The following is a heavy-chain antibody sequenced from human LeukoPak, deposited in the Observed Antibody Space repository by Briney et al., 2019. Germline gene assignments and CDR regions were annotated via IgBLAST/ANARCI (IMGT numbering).Heavy chain of an antibody. CDR1: GYTFTSYG. CDR2: ISAYNGNT. CDR3: ARENLELYYYYGMDV. Sequence: ASVKVSCKASGYTFTSYGISWVRQAPGQGLEWMGWISAYNGNTNYAQKFQGRVTMTTDTSTSTAYMELRSLRSDDTAVYYCARENLELYYYYGMDVWGQGTTVTVSS. D-gene: IGHD1-26*01. V-gene: IGHV1-18*01. J-gene: IGHJ6*02.